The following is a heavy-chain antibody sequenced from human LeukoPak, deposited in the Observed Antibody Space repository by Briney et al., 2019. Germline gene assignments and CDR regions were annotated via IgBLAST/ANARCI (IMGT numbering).Heavy chain of an antibody. V-gene: IGHV3-64D*06. CDR3: VKECLVIINYCFDY. Sequence: PGGSLRLSCSASGFTFSNYAMHWVRQAPGKGLEYVSVISSTVGSTYYADSVKGRFTVSRDNSKNTLYLQMSSLRAEDTAVYYCVKECLVIINYCFDYWGQGTLVTVSS. D-gene: IGHD3-22*01. J-gene: IGHJ4*02. CDR1: GFTFSNYA. CDR2: ISSTVGST.